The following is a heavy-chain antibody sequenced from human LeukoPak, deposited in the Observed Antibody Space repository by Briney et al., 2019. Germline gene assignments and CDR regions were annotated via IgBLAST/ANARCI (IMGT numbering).Heavy chain of an antibody. Sequence: GGSLRLSCAASGFSFSSWNMNWVRLSPGKGLEWVSSISSSSSYIYYADSVKGRFTISRDNAKNSLYLQMNSLRAEDTAVYYCARAITSVGYNWNYRYFDYWGQGTLVTVSS. J-gene: IGHJ4*02. CDR1: GFSFSSWN. V-gene: IGHV3-21*01. CDR2: ISSSSSYI. CDR3: ARAITSVGYNWNYRYFDY. D-gene: IGHD1-7*01.